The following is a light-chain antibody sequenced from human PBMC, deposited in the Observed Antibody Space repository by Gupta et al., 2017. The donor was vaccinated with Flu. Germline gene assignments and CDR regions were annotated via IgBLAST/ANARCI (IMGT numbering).Light chain of an antibody. Sequence: EIVLTQSPATLSLSPGERATLSCRASQSVSSYLAWYQQKPGQAPRLLIYDASNRAPGIPARFSGSGSGTDFTLTISSLEPEDFAVYYCQQRSNWHTFGGGTKVEIK. CDR3: QQRSNWHT. CDR2: DAS. CDR1: QSVSSY. J-gene: IGKJ4*01. V-gene: IGKV3-11*01.